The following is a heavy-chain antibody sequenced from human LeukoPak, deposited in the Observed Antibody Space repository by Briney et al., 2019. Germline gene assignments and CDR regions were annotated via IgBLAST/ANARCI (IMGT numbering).Heavy chain of an antibody. V-gene: IGHV1-18*01. CDR3: ARSEVGALVDY. Sequence: GASVKVSCKASGYTFTSYGITWVRQAPGQGLEWMGWISVYNGNTKYAQKVEGRVTMTTDTSTSTAYMELRSLRSDDTAVYYCARSEVGALVDYWGQGTLVTVSS. CDR2: ISVYNGNT. D-gene: IGHD1-26*01. J-gene: IGHJ4*02. CDR1: GYTFTSYG.